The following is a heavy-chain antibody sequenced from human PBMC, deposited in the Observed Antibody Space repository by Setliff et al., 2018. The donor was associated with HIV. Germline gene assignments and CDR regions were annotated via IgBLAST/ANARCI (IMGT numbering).Heavy chain of an antibody. D-gene: IGHD5-18*01. CDR1: GFSHSTSGVG. V-gene: IGHV2-70*04. Sequence: SGPTLVNPTQTLTLTCTFSGFSHSTSGVGVGWIRQPPGKALEWLARIDWDDDKFYSTSLKTRLTISKDTSKNQVVLTMTNMDPVDTATYYCARYGYGFDYWGQGTLVTVSS. CDR3: ARYGYGFDY. CDR2: IDWDDDK. J-gene: IGHJ4*02.